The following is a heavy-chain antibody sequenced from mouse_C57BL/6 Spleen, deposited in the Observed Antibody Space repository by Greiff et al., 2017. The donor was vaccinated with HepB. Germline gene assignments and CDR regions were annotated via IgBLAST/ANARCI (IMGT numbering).Heavy chain of an antibody. CDR3: ARAEDSNYWAY. CDR1: GYTFTSYG. D-gene: IGHD2-5*01. CDR2: IYPRSGNT. J-gene: IGHJ3*01. V-gene: IGHV1-81*01. Sequence: VQLQQSGAELARPGASVKLSCKASGYTFTSYGISWVKQRTGQGLEWIGEIYPRSGNTYYNEKFKGKATLTADKSSSTAYMELRSLTSEDSAVYFCARAEDSNYWAYWGQGTLVTVSA.